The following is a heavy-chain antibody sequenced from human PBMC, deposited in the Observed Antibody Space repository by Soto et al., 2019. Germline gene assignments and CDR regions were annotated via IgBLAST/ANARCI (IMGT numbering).Heavy chain of an antibody. J-gene: IGHJ6*02. CDR1: GYDFTAYD. CDR3: GRGPSRRGTAGGTPYYYGMDV. CDR2: MNPINGAT. D-gene: IGHD6-13*01. V-gene: IGHV1-8*02. Sequence: GASVKVSCKASGYDFTAYDINWVRQASGQGLEWMGWMNPINGATGTARRFQGRVSLSRNTATGTAYLELTSLRSDDTAVYYCGRGPSRRGTAGGTPYYYGMDVWGQGTTVTVS.